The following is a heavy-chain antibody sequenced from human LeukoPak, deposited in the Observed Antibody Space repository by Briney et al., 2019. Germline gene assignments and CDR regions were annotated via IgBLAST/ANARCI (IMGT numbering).Heavy chain of an antibody. J-gene: IGHJ4*02. Sequence: GGSLRLSCAASGFTFSSYAMSWVRQAPGKGLEWISAISDSGGSTYDADSVKGRFTISRDNSKNTLYLQMNSLRAGDTAVYYCAKDTSIGRYCTNGVCSPFDYWGQGALVTVSS. V-gene: IGHV3-23*01. D-gene: IGHD2-8*01. CDR2: ISDSGGST. CDR3: AKDTSIGRYCTNGVCSPFDY. CDR1: GFTFSSYA.